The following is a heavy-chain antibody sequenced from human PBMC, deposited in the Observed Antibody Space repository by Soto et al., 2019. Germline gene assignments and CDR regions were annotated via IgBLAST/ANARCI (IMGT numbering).Heavy chain of an antibody. CDR3: ASTKYDSSAYYYWSLGL. V-gene: IGHV1-69*06. CDR2: IIPIFGTA. Sequence: QVELVQSGAEVKKPGSSVKVSCQASEDTFRNYAISWVRQAPGQGLEWMGGIIPIFGTANYATKFQGRITITGDTSANTVYLELSSLSSEDTAVYYCASTKYDSSAYYYWSLGLWGRGTLVTVSS. J-gene: IGHJ2*01. CDR1: EDTFRNYA. D-gene: IGHD3-22*01.